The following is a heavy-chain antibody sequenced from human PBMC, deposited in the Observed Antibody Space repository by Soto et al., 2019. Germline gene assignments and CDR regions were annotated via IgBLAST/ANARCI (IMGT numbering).Heavy chain of an antibody. CDR1: VGSIGSSSYY. CDR3: ASIAAPGTTHFDF. D-gene: IGHD6-13*01. V-gene: IGHV4-39*01. CDR2: IYYSGNT. J-gene: IGHJ4*02. Sequence: ETLSLPCTVSVGSIGSSSYYWVCIRQSPGKGLEWIGNIYYSGNTFYNPSLQSRVAISVDTSKNQFYLHLSSVTAADTAIFYCASIAAPGTTHFDFWGQGTLVTVSS.